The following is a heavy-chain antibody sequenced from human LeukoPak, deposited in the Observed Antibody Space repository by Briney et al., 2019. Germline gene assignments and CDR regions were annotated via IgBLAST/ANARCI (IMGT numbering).Heavy chain of an antibody. J-gene: IGHJ4*02. Sequence: ASVKVSCKASGYTFTSYGISWVRQAPGQGLEWMGWIIAYNGNTNYAQKLQGRVTMTTDTSTSTAYMELRSLRSDDTAVYYCARVPDYSNYSPFDYWGQGTLVTVSS. CDR3: ARVPDYSNYSPFDY. V-gene: IGHV1-18*01. CDR2: IIAYNGNT. D-gene: IGHD4-11*01. CDR1: GYTFTSYG.